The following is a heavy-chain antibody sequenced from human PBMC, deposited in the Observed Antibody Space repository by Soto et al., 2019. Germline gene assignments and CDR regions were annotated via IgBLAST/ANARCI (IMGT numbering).Heavy chain of an antibody. CDR3: ARGGGSYYDFSRSGMDG. Sequence: ASVKVSCKASGYTFTGYYMHWVRHAPGQVLEWMGWINPNSGGTNYAQKFQGWVTMTRDTSISTAYMELSRLRSDDTAVYYCARGGGSYYDFSRSGMDGWGQGTTVTVSS. D-gene: IGHD3-3*01. V-gene: IGHV1-2*04. CDR2: INPNSGGT. J-gene: IGHJ6*02. CDR1: GYTFTGYY.